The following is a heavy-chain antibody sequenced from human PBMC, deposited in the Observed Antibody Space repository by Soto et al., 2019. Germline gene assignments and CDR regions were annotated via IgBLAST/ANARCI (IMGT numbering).Heavy chain of an antibody. CDR2: INHSGST. Sequence: SETLSLTCAVYGGSFSGYYWSWIRQPPGKGLEWIVEINHSGSTNYNPSLKSRVTILVDTSKNQFSLKLSSVTAADTAVYYCARVAGLRYFDWLPPNYFDYWGQGTLVTVSS. D-gene: IGHD3-9*01. CDR1: GGSFSGYY. V-gene: IGHV4-34*01. J-gene: IGHJ4*02. CDR3: ARVAGLRYFDWLPPNYFDY.